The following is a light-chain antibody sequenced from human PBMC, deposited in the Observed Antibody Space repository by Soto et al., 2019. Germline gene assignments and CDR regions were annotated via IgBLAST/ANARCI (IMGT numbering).Light chain of an antibody. CDR3: QQLQRTPFT. CDR2: GAS. V-gene: IGKV1-9*01. J-gene: IGKJ3*01. CDR1: QDVSRY. Sequence: QLTQSPSSLSACVGDRVTITCRASQDVSRYLAWYQQKAGKAPKLLIYGASTLQSGVPSRFSGFGSGTEFTLTISSLQPEDFATYHCQQLQRTPFTFGPGTTVDV.